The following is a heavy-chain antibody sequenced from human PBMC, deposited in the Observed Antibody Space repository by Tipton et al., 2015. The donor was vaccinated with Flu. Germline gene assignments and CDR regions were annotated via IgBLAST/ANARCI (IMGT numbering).Heavy chain of an antibody. V-gene: IGHV4-59*01. CDR1: GGSISSYY. CDR3: ARGDCSSTSCLDY. CDR2: IYYSGST. J-gene: IGHJ4*02. D-gene: IGHD2-2*01. Sequence: TLSLTCTVSGGSISSYYWSWIRQPPGKGLEWIGNIYYSGSTNYNPSLKSRVTISVDTSKNEFSLKLSSVTAADTAVYYCARGDCSSTSCLDYWGQGTLVTVSS.